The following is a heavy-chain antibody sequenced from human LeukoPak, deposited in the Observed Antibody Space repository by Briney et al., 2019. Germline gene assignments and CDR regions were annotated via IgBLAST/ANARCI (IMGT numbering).Heavy chain of an antibody. V-gene: IGHV1-18*01. J-gene: IGHJ5*02. CDR1: GYTFTSYG. CDR2: ISAYNGNT. Sequence: ASVKVSCKASGYTFTSYGISWVRQAPGQGLEWMGWISAYNGNTNYAQKLQGRVTMATDTSTSTAYMELRSLRSDDTAVYYCARRRGFRMAPRSFDPWGQGTLVTVSS. D-gene: IGHD2-8*01. CDR3: ARRRGFRMAPRSFDP.